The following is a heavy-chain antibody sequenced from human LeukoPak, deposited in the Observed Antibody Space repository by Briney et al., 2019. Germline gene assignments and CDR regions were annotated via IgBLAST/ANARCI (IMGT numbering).Heavy chain of an antibody. V-gene: IGHV4-34*01. CDR2: INHSGST. CDR1: GGSSSGYY. CDR3: ARGRVSSSWFDY. Sequence: PSETLSLTCAVYGGSSSGYYWSWIRQPPGKGLEWIGEINHSGSTNYNPSLKSRVTISVDTSKNQFSLKLSSVTAADTAVYYCARGRVSSSWFDYWGQGTLVTVSS. D-gene: IGHD6-13*01. J-gene: IGHJ4*02.